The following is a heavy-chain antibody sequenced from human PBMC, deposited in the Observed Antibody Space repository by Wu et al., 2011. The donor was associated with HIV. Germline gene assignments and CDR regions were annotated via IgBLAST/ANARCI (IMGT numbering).Heavy chain of an antibody. J-gene: IGHJ4*02. CDR2: INPNSGGT. CDR3: ARWIVATTNFDY. Sequence: QVQLVQSGAEVKKPGASVKVSARLLDTPFTGYYMHWVRQAPGQGLEWMGWINPNSGGTNYAKKFQGRVTMTRDTSISTAYMELSWLRSDDTAVYYCARWIVATTNFDYWGQGTLVTVSS. CDR1: DTPFTGYY. V-gene: IGHV1-2*02. D-gene: IGHD5-12*01.